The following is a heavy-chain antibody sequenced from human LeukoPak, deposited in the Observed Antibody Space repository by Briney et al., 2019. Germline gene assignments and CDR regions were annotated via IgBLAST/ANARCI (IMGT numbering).Heavy chain of an antibody. CDR3: ARDLAVAGTVFEY. D-gene: IGHD6-19*01. J-gene: IGHJ4*02. CDR1: GFTFSSYA. V-gene: IGHV3-30-3*01. Sequence: GGSLRLSCAASGFTFSSYAMHWVRQAPGKGLEWVAVISYDGSNKYYADSVKGRFTISRDNSKNTLYLQTNSLRAEDTAVYYCARDLAVAGTVFEYWGQGTLVTVSS. CDR2: ISYDGSNK.